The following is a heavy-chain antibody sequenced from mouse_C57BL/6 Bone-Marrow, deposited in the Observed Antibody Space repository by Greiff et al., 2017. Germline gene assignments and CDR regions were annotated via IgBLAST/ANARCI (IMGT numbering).Heavy chain of an antibody. CDR2: INPSTGGT. Sequence: VQLQQSGPELVKPGASVKISCKASGYSFTGYYMNWVKQSPEKSLEWIGEINPSTGGTTYNQKFKAKATLTVDKSSSTAYMQLKSLTSEDSAVYYCASPLGLYAMDYWGQGTSVTGSS. D-gene: IGHD6-1*01. CDR3: ASPLGLYAMDY. V-gene: IGHV1-42*01. J-gene: IGHJ4*01. CDR1: GYSFTGYY.